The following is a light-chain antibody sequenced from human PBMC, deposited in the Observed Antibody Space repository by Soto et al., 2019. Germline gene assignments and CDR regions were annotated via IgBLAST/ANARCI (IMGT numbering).Light chain of an antibody. CDR2: SDD. CDR3: AAWDDSLNGVYV. Sequence: QAVLTQPPSASGTPGQRVTISCSGSRSNIGSNNVYWYQQLPGTAPKLLIYSDDNRPSGVPDRFSGCKSGTSASLAISGLQSEDEADYYCAAWDDSLNGVYVFGPGTKLTVL. V-gene: IGLV1-44*01. J-gene: IGLJ1*01. CDR1: RSNIGSNN.